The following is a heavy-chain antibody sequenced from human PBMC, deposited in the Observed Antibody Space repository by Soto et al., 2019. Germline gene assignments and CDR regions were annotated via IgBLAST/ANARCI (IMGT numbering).Heavy chain of an antibody. CDR2: ISYDGSNK. J-gene: IGHJ3*02. V-gene: IGHV3-30*18. CDR3: AKGGVGSTSNAFDI. CDR1: GFTFRSYA. D-gene: IGHD1-26*01. Sequence: GSLRLSCEASGFTFRSYAMHWVRQAPAKGLEWVAVISYDGSNKYYEDSVKGRFTISRDNSKNTLYLQMNSLRAEDTGVYYCAKGGVGSTSNAFDIWGQGTMVTVSS.